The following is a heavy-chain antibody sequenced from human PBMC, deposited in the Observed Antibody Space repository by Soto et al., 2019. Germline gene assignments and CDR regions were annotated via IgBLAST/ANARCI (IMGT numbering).Heavy chain of an antibody. CDR1: GFTFSNYG. CDR2: VSYDGRNK. Sequence: PGGSLRLSCGPSGFTFSNYGMHWVRQAPGKGLEWVAVVSYDGRNKFYADSVKGRFTISRDNSKNTLFLHMNSLRADDTAVYYCAKDRLEYYDSVSYVVYYYLGMDVWGQGTTLKVSS. J-gene: IGHJ6*02. D-gene: IGHD3-22*01. V-gene: IGHV3-30*18. CDR3: AKDRLEYYDSVSYVVYYYLGMDV.